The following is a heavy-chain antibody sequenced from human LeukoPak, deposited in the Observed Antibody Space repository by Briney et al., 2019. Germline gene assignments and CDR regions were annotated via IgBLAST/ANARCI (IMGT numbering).Heavy chain of an antibody. V-gene: IGHV3-48*02. J-gene: IGHJ2*01. Sequence: PGGSLRLSCAASGFTFSSYSMNWVRQAPGTGLEWVSYIDSSSTTIYYADSVKGRFTISRDNAKNSLYLQMNSMRDEDTAVYYCARDRAAPTWYFDLWGRGTLVTVSS. CDR1: GFTFSSYS. CDR3: ARDRAAPTWYFDL. CDR2: IDSSSTTI. D-gene: IGHD2-15*01.